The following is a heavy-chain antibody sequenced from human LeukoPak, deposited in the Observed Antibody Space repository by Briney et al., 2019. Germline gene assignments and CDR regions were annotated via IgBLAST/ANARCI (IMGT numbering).Heavy chain of an antibody. V-gene: IGHV2-70*04. CDR1: GFSLSTSGMR. J-gene: IGHJ4*02. D-gene: IGHD4-17*01. Sequence: SGPTLVNPTQTLTLTCTFSGFSLSTSGMRVSWIRQPPGKALEWLARIDWDDDKFYSTSLKTRLTISKDTSKNQVVLTMTNMDPVDTATYYCARQYGDYDYIDYWGQGTLVTVSS. CDR2: IDWDDDK. CDR3: ARQYGDYDYIDY.